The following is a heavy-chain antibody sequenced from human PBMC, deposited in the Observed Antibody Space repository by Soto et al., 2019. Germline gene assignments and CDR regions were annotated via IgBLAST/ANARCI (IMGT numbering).Heavy chain of an antibody. Sequence: GGSLRLSCAASGFTFDDYAMHWVRQAPGKGLEWVSGITWNSGSVGYADSVKGRFTISRDNAKNSLYRQMSSLRADDTAFYYCAKSPYGEYLRQIDYWGQGILVTVSS. CDR3: AKSPYGEYLRQIDY. CDR2: ITWNSGSV. D-gene: IGHD4-17*01. J-gene: IGHJ4*02. CDR1: GFTFDDYA. V-gene: IGHV3-9*01.